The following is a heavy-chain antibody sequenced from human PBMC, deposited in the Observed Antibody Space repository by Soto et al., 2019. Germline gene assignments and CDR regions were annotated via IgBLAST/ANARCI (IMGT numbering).Heavy chain of an antibody. CDR1: GFTFSDYY. CDR2: ISSSGDIM. D-gene: IGHD3-22*01. V-gene: IGHV3-11*01. Sequence: QVQLVESGGGLVKPGGSLRLSCAASGFTFSDYYMSWIRQAPGKGLEWVSYISSSGDIMYYADSVKGRFTISRDNAKNSRYRQMNSRRAEDTAVYYCARDLGYYDSSGYCAYGGQGPLVRVFS. CDR3: ARDLGYYDSSGYCAY. J-gene: IGHJ4*02.